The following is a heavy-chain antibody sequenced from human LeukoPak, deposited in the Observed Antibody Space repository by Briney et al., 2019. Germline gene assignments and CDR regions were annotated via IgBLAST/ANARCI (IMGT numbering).Heavy chain of an antibody. CDR3: ARQPHYYDSSGYYY. J-gene: IGHJ4*02. D-gene: IGHD3-22*01. Sequence: GGSLRLSCAASGFGFSNFWMHWVRQAPGEGLVWVSRIKTDGTTTVYADSVKGRFTISRDNSKNTLFLQMNSLRAEDTAVYYCARQPHYYDSSGYYYWGQGTLVTVST. V-gene: IGHV3-74*01. CDR1: GFGFSNFW. CDR2: IKTDGTTT.